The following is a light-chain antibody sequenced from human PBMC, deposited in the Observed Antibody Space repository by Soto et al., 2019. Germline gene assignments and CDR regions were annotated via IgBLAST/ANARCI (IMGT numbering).Light chain of an antibody. J-gene: IGLJ3*02. CDR2: EVT. CDR1: RSDIGSYNS. CDR3: FAYACESTWL. V-gene: IGLV2-23*02. Sequence: QSVLTQPASVSGSPGESITISCTGTRSDIGSYNSIAWYQQHPGKAPRVMIFEVTQRPSGISNRFSGSKSGYTASLTISGLQAEDGADYFCFAYACESTWLFGGGTKVTVL.